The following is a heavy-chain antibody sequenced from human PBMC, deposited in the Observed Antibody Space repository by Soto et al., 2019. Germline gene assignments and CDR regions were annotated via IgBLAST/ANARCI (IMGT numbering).Heavy chain of an antibody. CDR1: GYTFSDYW. CDR3: VGQNTWNSYYGMDV. D-gene: IGHD1-7*01. Sequence: GESLKISCKASGYTFSDYWIGWVRQMPGEGLEWMGIVYPDESDTRYSPSFQGQVSISADMSITTAYLQWSSLKASDTAIYFCVGQNTWNSYYGMDVWGQGTTVTVSS. CDR2: VYPDESDT. J-gene: IGHJ6*02. V-gene: IGHV5-51*01.